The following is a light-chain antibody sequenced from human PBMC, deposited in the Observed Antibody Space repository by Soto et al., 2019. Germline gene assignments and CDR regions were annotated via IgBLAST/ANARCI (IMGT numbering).Light chain of an antibody. CDR3: QQTNSFPLT. V-gene: IGKV1-12*01. CDR1: QAINSW. Sequence: DIPMTQSPSSVSASVGDRVTITCRASQAINSWLAWYQQKPGRAPNLLIYGASDLQSGVPSRFSGSGSGTDFTLTISSLQPEDFATYYCQQTNSFPLTFGGGTKVGIK. CDR2: GAS. J-gene: IGKJ4*01.